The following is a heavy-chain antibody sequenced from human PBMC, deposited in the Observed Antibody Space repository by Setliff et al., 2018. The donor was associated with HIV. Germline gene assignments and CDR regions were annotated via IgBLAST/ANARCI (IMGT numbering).Heavy chain of an antibody. CDR2: ISDSGTT. Sequence: LSLTCTVSGGSISPYYWSWIRQPPGKGLEWIAWISDSGTTNYNPSLKSRVTLSVDTSKNQFSLSLTSVTGADTAVYYCARGGASSKYLDPWGQGTLVTVS. J-gene: IGHJ5*02. D-gene: IGHD2-15*01. CDR1: GGSISPYY. CDR3: ARGGASSKYLDP. V-gene: IGHV4-59*01.